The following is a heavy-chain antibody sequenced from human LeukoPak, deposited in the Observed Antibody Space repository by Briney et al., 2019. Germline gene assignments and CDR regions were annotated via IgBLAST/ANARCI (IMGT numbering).Heavy chain of an antibody. CDR2: ISYDGSNK. D-gene: IGHD6-13*01. Sequence: PGGSLRLSCAASGFTFSSYAMHWVRQAPGKGLEWVAVISYDGSNKYYADSVKGRFTISRDNSKNTLYLQMNSLRAEDTAVYYCARAWGYSSSCGYWGQGTLVTVSS. CDR1: GFTFSSYA. J-gene: IGHJ4*02. CDR3: ARAWGYSSSCGY. V-gene: IGHV3-30-3*01.